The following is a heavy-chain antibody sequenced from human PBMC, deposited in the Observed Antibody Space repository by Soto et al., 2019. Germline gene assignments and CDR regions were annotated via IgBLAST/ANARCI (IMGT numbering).Heavy chain of an antibody. CDR3: AKGIEQWLSNWFDP. Sequence: PGGALRLSCEASGFTFESYAVHWIRQAPGKGLEWVSGISWNSNSIGYADSVKGRFTISRDNAKNSLYLQMNSLRVEDTAFYYCAKGIEQWLSNWFDPWGQGTLVTSPQ. V-gene: IGHV3-9*01. CDR2: ISWNSNSI. D-gene: IGHD6-19*01. J-gene: IGHJ5*02. CDR1: GFTFESYA.